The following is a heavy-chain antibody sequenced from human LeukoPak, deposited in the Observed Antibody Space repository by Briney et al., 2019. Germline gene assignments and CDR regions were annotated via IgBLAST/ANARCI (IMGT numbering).Heavy chain of an antibody. Sequence: GGSLRLSCAASGFTFDDYAMHWVRQAPGKGLGWVSGISWNSGSIGYADSVKGRFTISRDNAKNSLYLQMNSLRAEDTALYYCAKDMAYGGNSGAFDIWGQGTMVTVSS. D-gene: IGHD4-17*01. CDR2: ISWNSGSI. J-gene: IGHJ3*02. CDR1: GFTFDDYA. V-gene: IGHV3-9*01. CDR3: AKDMAYGGNSGAFDI.